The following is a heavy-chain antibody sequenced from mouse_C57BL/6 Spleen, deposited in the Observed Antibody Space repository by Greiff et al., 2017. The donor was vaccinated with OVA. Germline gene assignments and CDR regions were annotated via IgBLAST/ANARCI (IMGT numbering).Heavy chain of an antibody. D-gene: IGHD2-4*01. CDR2: IDPSDSET. V-gene: IGHV1-52*01. CDR3: ARPYYDFRFAY. CDR1: GYTFTSYW. Sequence: QVQLQQPGAELVRPGSSVKLSCKASGYTFTSYWMHWVKQRPIQGLEWIGNIDPSDSETHYNQKFKDKATLTVDKSSRTAYMQLSSLTSEDSAVYYCARPYYDFRFAYWGQGTLVTVSA. J-gene: IGHJ3*01.